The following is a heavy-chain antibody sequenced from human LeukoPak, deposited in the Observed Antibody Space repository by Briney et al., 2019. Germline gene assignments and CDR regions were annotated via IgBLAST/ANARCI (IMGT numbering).Heavy chain of an antibody. CDR1: GFTFSSYG. D-gene: IGHD4-17*01. CDR3: AKDRLYGDYVTYYYYGMDV. V-gene: IGHV3-30*18. CDR2: ISYDGSNK. J-gene: IGHJ6*02. Sequence: PGGSLRLSCAASGFTFSSYGMHWVRQAPGKGLEWVAVISYDGSNKYYADSVKGRFTISRDNSKNTLYLQMNSLRAEDTAVYYCAKDRLYGDYVTYYYYGMDVWGQGTTVTVSS.